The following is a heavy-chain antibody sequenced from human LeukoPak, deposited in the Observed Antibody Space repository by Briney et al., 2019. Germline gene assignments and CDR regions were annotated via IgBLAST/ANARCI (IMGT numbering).Heavy chain of an antibody. CDR1: GFTFSSYG. V-gene: IGHV3-33*08. Sequence: GGSLRLSCSASGFTFSSYGMHWVRQAPGKGLEWVAVIWYDGSNKYCADSVKGRFTISRDNSKNTLYLQMNSLRAEDTAVYYCARDVADIDYWGQGTLVTVSS. J-gene: IGHJ4*02. CDR3: ARDVADIDY. D-gene: IGHD6-13*01. CDR2: IWYDGSNK.